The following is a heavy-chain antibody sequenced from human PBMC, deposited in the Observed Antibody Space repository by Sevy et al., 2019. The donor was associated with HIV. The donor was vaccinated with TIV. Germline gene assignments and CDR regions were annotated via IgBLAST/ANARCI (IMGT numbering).Heavy chain of an antibody. CDR2: MSYDGSNK. Sequence: GGSLRLSCAASGFTFSSYGMHWVRQAPGKGLEWVAVMSYDGSNKYYADSVKGRFTISRDNSKNTLYLQMNSLRAEDTAVYYCAKDRSGSSPTYYYYYGMDVWGQGTTVTVS. J-gene: IGHJ6*02. CDR3: AKDRSGSSPTYYYYYGMDV. CDR1: GFTFSSYG. V-gene: IGHV3-30*18. D-gene: IGHD1-26*01.